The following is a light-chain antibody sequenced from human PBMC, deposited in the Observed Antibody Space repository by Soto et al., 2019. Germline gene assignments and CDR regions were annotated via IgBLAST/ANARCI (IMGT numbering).Light chain of an antibody. CDR2: GAS. J-gene: IGKJ5*01. CDR3: QQYGSSPIT. CDR1: QSVSSNY. Sequence: EIVLTQSPGTLSLSPGERATLSCRASQSVSSNYLAWYQQKLGQAPRLLIYGASSRATGIPDRFSGTGSGTDFTLTISRLDPEDFAVYYCQQYGSSPITFGQGTRLEIK. V-gene: IGKV3-20*01.